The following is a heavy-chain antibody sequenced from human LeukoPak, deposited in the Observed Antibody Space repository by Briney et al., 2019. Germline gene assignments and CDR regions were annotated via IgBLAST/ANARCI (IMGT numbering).Heavy chain of an antibody. Sequence: GESLKISCKGSGYNFSDYWIGWVRQKPGKGLEWMGIIYPGDSDTRYSPSFQGQVTISADKSISTAYLQWSSLKASDTAMYYCARHSYGDYEYYYYMDVWGKGTTVTVSS. J-gene: IGHJ6*03. V-gene: IGHV5-51*01. D-gene: IGHD4-17*01. CDR1: GYNFSDYW. CDR2: IYPGDSDT. CDR3: ARHSYGDYEYYYYMDV.